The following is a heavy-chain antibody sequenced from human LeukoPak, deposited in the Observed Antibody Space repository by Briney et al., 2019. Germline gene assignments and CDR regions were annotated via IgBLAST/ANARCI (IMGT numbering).Heavy chain of an antibody. V-gene: IGHV4-34*01. CDR2: INHSGST. CDR3: ARHRVTIFGVVIIDPPFFDY. J-gene: IGHJ4*02. Sequence: SETLSLTCAVYGGSFSGYYWSWIRKPPGKGLEWIGEINHSGSTNYNPSLKSRVTISVDTSKNQFSLKLSSVTAADTAVYYCARHRVTIFGVVIIDPPFFDYWGQGTLVTVSS. D-gene: IGHD3-3*01. CDR1: GGSFSGYY.